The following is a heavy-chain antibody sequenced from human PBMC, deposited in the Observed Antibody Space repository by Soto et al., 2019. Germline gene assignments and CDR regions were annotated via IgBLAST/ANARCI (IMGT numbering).Heavy chain of an antibody. J-gene: IGHJ6*02. V-gene: IGHV4-31*03. CDR2: IYYSGST. Sequence: PSETLSLTCTVSGGSISSGGYYWSWIRQHPGKGLEWIGYIYYSGSTYYNPSLKSRVTISVDTSKNQFSLKLSSVTAADTAVYYCARAIGGTTVTFFYGMDVWGQGTTVTVS. CDR3: ARAIGGTTVTFFYGMDV. CDR1: GGSISSGGYY. D-gene: IGHD4-17*01.